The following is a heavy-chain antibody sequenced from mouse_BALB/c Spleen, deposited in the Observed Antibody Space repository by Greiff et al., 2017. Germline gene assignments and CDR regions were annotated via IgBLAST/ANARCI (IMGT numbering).Heavy chain of an antibody. Sequence: QVQLKQSGPGLVQPSQSLSITCTVSGFSLTSYGVHWVRQSPGKGLEWLGVIWSGGSTDYNAAFISRLSISKDNSKSQVFFKMNSLQANDTAIYYCARFYDGEGDWYFDVWGAGTTVTVSS. CDR3: ARFYDGEGDWYFDV. D-gene: IGHD2-3*01. CDR1: GFSLTSYG. V-gene: IGHV2-2*02. CDR2: IWSGGST. J-gene: IGHJ1*01.